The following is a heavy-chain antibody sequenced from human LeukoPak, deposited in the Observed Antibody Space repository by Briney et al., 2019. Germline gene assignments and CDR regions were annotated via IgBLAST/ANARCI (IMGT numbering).Heavy chain of an antibody. CDR3: AKRRSMVGYFDY. V-gene: IGHV3-23*01. Sequence: GGSLRLSCAASGFTFSSYWMHWVRQAPGKGLEWVSGISGSGGSTYYADSVKGRFTISRDNSKNTLYLQMNSLRAEDTAVYYCAKRRSMVGYFDYWGQGTLVTVSS. CDR2: ISGSGGST. D-gene: IGHD3-10*01. J-gene: IGHJ4*02. CDR1: GFTFSSYW.